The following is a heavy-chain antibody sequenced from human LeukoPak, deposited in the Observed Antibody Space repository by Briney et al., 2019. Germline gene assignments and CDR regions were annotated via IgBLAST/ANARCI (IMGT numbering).Heavy chain of an antibody. J-gene: IGHJ4*02. D-gene: IGHD3-10*01. CDR2: INHSGST. CDR1: GGSFSGYY. CDR3: ARGGGMAYGSALSS. Sequence: SETLSLTCAVYGGSFSGYYWSWTRQPPGRGLEWIGEINHSGSTNYNPSLKSRVTISVDTSKNQFSLKLSSETAADTAVYYCARGGGMAYGSALSSWGQGTLVTVSS. V-gene: IGHV4-34*01.